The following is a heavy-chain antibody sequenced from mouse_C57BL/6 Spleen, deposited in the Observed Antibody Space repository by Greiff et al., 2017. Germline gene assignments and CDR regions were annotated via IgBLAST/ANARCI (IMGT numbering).Heavy chain of an antibody. V-gene: IGHV3-6*01. J-gene: IGHJ3*01. CDR3: ARDWTAQATGFAY. D-gene: IGHD3-2*02. Sequence: DVQLQESGPGLVKPSQSLSLTCSVTGYSITSGYYWNWIRQFPGNKLEWMGYISYDGSNNYNPSLKNRISITRDTSKNQFFLKLNSVTTEDTATYYCARDWTAQATGFAYWGQGTLVTVSA. CDR2: ISYDGSN. CDR1: GYSITSGYY.